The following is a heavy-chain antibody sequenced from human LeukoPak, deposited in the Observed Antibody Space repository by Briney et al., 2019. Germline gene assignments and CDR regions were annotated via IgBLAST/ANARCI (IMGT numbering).Heavy chain of an antibody. CDR2: IYTSGST. Sequence: IPSETLSLTCTVSGGSISSYYWSWIRQPAGKGLEWIGRIYTSGSTSYNPSLKSRVTMSVDTSKNQFSLKLSSVTAADTAVYYCARDSRTPRSSDRNFDYWGQGTLVTVSS. D-gene: IGHD3-22*01. CDR1: GGSISSYY. V-gene: IGHV4-4*07. J-gene: IGHJ4*02. CDR3: ARDSRTPRSSDRNFDY.